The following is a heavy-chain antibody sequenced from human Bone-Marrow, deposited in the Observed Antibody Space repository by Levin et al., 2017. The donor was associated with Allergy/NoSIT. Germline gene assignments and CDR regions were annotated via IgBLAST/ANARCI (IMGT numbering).Heavy chain of an antibody. J-gene: IGHJ4*02. CDR3: ARYTIESTLFDY. CDR1: GFTFSSYF. V-gene: IGHV3-7*04. Sequence: SCAASGFTFSSYFMSWVRQAPGKGLEWVANIKQDGTVKNYVDSVKGRFTVSRDNAKNSVYLQMNSLRAEDTAVYYCARYTIESTLFDYWGQGTLVTVSS. D-gene: IGHD5/OR15-5a*01. CDR2: IKQDGTVK.